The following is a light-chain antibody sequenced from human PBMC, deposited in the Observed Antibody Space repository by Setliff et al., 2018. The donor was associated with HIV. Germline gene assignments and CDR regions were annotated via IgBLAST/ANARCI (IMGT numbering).Light chain of an antibody. CDR2: GNN. V-gene: IGLV1-40*01. CDR1: SSNIGAGYD. Sequence: QSVLTQPPSVSGAPGRRVTISCTGTSSNIGAGYDVHWYQQLPGTAPKLLIYGNNNRPSGVPNRFSGSSSGSSASLAITGLRAEDEADYYCQSYDSSLSAVFGTGTKVTVL. J-gene: IGLJ1*01. CDR3: QSYDSSLSAV.